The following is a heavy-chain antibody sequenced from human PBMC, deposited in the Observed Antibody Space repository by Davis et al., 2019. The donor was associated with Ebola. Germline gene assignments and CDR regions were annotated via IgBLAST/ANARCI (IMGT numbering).Heavy chain of an antibody. J-gene: IGHJ6*02. CDR3: VRGMARGDFGLDV. V-gene: IGHV1-2*02. CDR2: INPNTGGT. D-gene: IGHD3-10*01. Sequence: ASVKVSCKASGYTFTAYYIHWGRQAPGQGLEWMGWINPNTGGTNYAQHFQGRATMTRDTSISTAYVQLSSLRSEDTAVFYCVRGMARGDFGLDVWGQGTTVTVSS. CDR1: GYTFTAYY.